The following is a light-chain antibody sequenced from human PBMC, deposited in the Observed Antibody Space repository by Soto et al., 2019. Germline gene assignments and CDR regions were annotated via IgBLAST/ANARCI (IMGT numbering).Light chain of an antibody. CDR1: PSFLYSSNNKNY. V-gene: IGKV4-1*01. Sequence: DIVLSHTTEYLAVALGERATINCKSSPSFLYSSNNKNYLAWYQQKPGQPPKLLIYWASTRESGVPDRFSGSGSGTDFTLTISSLQAEDVAAYYCPQYYSSPLPSGGGTKVDI. CDR3: PQYYSSPLP. J-gene: IGKJ4*01. CDR2: WAS.